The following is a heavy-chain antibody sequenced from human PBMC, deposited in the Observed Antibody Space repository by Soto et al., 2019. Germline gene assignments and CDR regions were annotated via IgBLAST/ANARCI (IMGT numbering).Heavy chain of an antibody. CDR1: GYTFTGYY. Sequence: ASVKVSCKASGYTFTGYYMHWVRQAPGQGLEWMGWINPNSGGTNYAQKFQGWVTMTRDTSISTAYMELSRLRSDDTAVYYCARGGAIDLEYYHYYMDVWGKGTKVTVSS. J-gene: IGHJ6*03. CDR3: ARGGAIDLEYYHYYMDV. D-gene: IGHD3-3*01. CDR2: INPNSGGT. V-gene: IGHV1-2*04.